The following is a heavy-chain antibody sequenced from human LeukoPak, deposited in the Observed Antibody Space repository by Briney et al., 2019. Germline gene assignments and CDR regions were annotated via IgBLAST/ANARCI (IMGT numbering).Heavy chain of an antibody. CDR3: ARGGLLLRAFDI. V-gene: IGHV3-23*01. CDR1: GFTFSSYA. D-gene: IGHD3-10*01. Sequence: GGSLRLSCAASGFTFSSYAMSWVRQAPGKGLEWVSAISGSGGSTYYADSVKGRFTISRDNSKNTLYLQMNSLRAEDTAVYYCARGGLLLRAFDIWGQGTMVTVSS. CDR2: ISGSGGST. J-gene: IGHJ3*02.